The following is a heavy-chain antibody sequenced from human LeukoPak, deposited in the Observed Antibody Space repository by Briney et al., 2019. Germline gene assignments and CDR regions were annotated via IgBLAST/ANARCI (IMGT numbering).Heavy chain of an antibody. Sequence: HPGGSLRLSCAASGITFSRYAMSWVRQAPGKGLEWVSGISASGATYDADSVKGRFTISRDNSKNTLYLQMHSLRAEDTAVYYCAKVHTVPRATMAGDFDYWGEGTLVTVSS. D-gene: IGHD3-10*01. CDR1: GITFSRYA. CDR3: AKVHTVPRATMAGDFDY. CDR2: ISASGAT. J-gene: IGHJ4*02. V-gene: IGHV3-23*01.